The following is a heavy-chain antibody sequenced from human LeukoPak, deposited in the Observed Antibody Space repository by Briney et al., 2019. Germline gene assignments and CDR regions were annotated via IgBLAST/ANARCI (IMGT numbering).Heavy chain of an antibody. CDR1: GVSMSSIY. V-gene: IGHV4-59*08. J-gene: IGHJ3*01. CDR2: IYNSGTIYYSGST. Sequence: PSETLSLACTVSGVSMSSIYWSWIRQPPGKGLEWIGYIYNSGTIYYSGSTNYNPSLLSRVTISVDTSKNQFSLKLRSVTAADTAVYYCARPFSGSYSDAFDLWGQGTMVTVSS. CDR3: ARPFSGSYSDAFDL. D-gene: IGHD1-26*01.